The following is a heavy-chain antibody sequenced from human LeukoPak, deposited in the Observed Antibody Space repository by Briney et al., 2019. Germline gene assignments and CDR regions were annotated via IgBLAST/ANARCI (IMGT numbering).Heavy chain of an antibody. CDR2: IKQDGSEK. CDR3: ARYRTSHYDFWSGYYYYYGMDV. V-gene: IGHV3-7*01. D-gene: IGHD3-3*01. J-gene: IGHJ6*02. CDR1: GFTFSSYW. Sequence: GGSLRLSCAASGFTFSSYWMSWVRQAPGKGLEWVANIKQDGSEKYYVDSVKGRFTISRDNAKNSLYLQINSLRAEDTAVYYCARYRTSHYDFWSGYYYYYGMDVWGQGTTVTVSS.